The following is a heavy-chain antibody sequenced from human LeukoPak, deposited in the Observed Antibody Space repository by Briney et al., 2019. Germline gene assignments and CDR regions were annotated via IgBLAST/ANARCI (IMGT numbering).Heavy chain of an antibody. Sequence: VKVSCKASGGTFISYAISWVRQAPGQGLEGMGGIIPIFATANYAQKFQGRVTITTDESTRTTYMELSSLRSEATAVYYCARGRVSGVAPTGYDAFDIWGQGTMVTVSS. CDR2: IIPIFATA. CDR1: GGTFISYA. CDR3: ARGRVSGVAPTGYDAFDI. V-gene: IGHV1-69*13. D-gene: IGHD5-12*01. J-gene: IGHJ3*02.